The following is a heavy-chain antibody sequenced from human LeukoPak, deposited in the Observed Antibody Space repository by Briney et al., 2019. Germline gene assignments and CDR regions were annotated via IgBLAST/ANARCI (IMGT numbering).Heavy chain of an antibody. CDR1: GFTFSSYG. J-gene: IGHJ3*02. CDR3: ARGAALDYYDSIDI. CDR2: ISGSGGTT. V-gene: IGHV3-23*01. D-gene: IGHD3-22*01. Sequence: GGSLRLSCAASGFTFSSYGMNWVRQAPGKGLEGVSGISGSGGTTYYADSVKGRFTISRDNSKNSLSLQVSSLRAEDTALYSCARGAALDYYDSIDIWGQGTMVTVSS.